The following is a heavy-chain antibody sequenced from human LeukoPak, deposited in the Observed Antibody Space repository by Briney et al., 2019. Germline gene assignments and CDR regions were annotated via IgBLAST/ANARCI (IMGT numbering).Heavy chain of an antibody. CDR2: ISYDGRNK. J-gene: IGHJ3*02. CDR3: AKDPGGSCLCAFDI. CDR1: GFMFSSYA. V-gene: IGHV3-30*18. D-gene: IGHD2-15*01. Sequence: GGSLRLSCAASGFMFSSYAMHWVRQAPGKGLEWVAAISYDGRNKYYGDSVKGRFTISRDNSKNTLNLQMNSLRAEDTAVYYCAKDPGGSCLCAFDIWGQGTMVTVSS.